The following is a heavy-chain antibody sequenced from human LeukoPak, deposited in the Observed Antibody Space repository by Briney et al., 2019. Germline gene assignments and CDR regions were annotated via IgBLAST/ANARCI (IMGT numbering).Heavy chain of an antibody. V-gene: IGHV3-21*01. CDR2: ISSSSSDI. CDR3: ARDSRTTGTTSGYFDY. D-gene: IGHD1-1*01. CDR1: GFNFSSHS. J-gene: IGHJ4*02. Sequence: GGSLRLSCAASGFNFSSHSLNWVRQGPGEGLEWVSSISSSSSDIYYAVSVKGRFTISRDNAKNSLFLQMDSLRAEDTAVYYCARDSRTTGTTSGYFDYWGQGTLVTASS.